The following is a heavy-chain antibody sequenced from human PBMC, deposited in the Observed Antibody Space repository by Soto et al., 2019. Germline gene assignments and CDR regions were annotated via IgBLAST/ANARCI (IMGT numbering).Heavy chain of an antibody. Sequence: QVQLVQSGAAVKKPGSSVKVSCKSSGATFSGYAINWVRQAPGQGLEWLGRIVPIFETLNYAERFQGRVAITAVETTTTVYMEVTILTHEDKAVYYCVVMGNVAVSNPRSMDYWGQGTQVTVSS. D-gene: IGHD2-2*03. CDR3: VVMGNVAVSNPRSMDY. CDR2: IVPIFETL. V-gene: IGHV1-69*15. CDR1: GATFSGYA. J-gene: IGHJ4*02.